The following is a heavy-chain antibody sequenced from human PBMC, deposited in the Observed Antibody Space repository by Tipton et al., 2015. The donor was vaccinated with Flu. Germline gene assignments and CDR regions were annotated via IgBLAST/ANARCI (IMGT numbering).Heavy chain of an antibody. CDR3: ARVQLLGYDSSGSQYYFDY. D-gene: IGHD3-22*01. J-gene: IGHJ4*02. CDR1: GFTFSDYY. V-gene: IGHV3-11*04. CDR2: ISSSGSTI. Sequence: QLVQSGGGLVKPGGSLRLSCAASGFTFSDYYMSWIRRAPGKGLEWVSYISSSGSTIYYADSVKGRFTISRDNAKNSLYLQMNSLRAEDTAVYYCARVQLLGYDSSGSQYYFDYWGQGTLVTVSS.